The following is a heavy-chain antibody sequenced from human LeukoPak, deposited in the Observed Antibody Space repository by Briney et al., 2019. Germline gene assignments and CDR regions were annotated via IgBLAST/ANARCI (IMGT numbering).Heavy chain of an antibody. CDR3: AMGSFKVGATHDPFDY. CDR1: GGSISSSSYY. V-gene: IGHV4-39*01. CDR2: IYYSGST. D-gene: IGHD1-26*01. Sequence: PSETLSRTSTVSGGSISSSSYYWRWIRQPPGKRLEWIGSIYYSGSTYYNPSLKSRVTISVDTSKNQFSLKLSSVTAADTAVYYCAMGSFKVGATHDPFDYWGQGTLVTVSS. J-gene: IGHJ4*02.